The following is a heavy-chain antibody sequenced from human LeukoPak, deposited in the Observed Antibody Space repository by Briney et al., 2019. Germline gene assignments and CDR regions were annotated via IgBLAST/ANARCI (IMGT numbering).Heavy chain of an antibody. Sequence: PSEALSLTCRFPGGSISDNMYYWGWIRQPPVKGLEWSVSRHYSGRTDYNPSRESRVSISVDTSKNQFSLTLSSVTAADTSVYYCARQRGSYSWCIGYWGQGTLVTVYS. J-gene: IGHJ4*02. CDR3: ARQRGSYSWCIGY. CDR2: RHYSGRT. CDR1: GGSISDNMYY. D-gene: IGHD2-8*02. V-gene: IGHV4-39*01.